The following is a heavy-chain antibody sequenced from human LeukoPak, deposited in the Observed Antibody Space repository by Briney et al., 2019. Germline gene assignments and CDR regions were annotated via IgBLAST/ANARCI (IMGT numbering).Heavy chain of an antibody. CDR1: GGSISSYY. D-gene: IGHD5-18*01. V-gene: IGHV4-59*08. CDR2: IYYSGST. Sequence: PSETLSLTCTVSGGSISSYYWSWIRQPPGKGLEWIGYIYYSGSTNYNPSLKTRVTISVDTSKNQFSLKLSPVTAADTPVDYCARHAVYTAMLPYYFDYWGQGTLVTVSS. CDR3: ARHAVYTAMLPYYFDY. J-gene: IGHJ4*02.